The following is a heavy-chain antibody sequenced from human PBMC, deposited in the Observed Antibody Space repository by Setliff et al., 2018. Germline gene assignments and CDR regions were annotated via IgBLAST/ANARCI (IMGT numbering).Heavy chain of an antibody. CDR2: IHYRGTT. D-gene: IGHD1-26*01. J-gene: IGHJ3*02. CDR1: GDSISSGSHY. CDR3: ARDASASDGRNAFDI. Sequence: SETLSLTCTVSGDSISSGSHYWGWIRQPPGKGLEWIGRIHYRGTTYSNVSLASRLTISVDTSKNQFSLKLTSVTAADTAVYYCARDASASDGRNAFDIWGQGTMVTVSS. V-gene: IGHV4-39*02.